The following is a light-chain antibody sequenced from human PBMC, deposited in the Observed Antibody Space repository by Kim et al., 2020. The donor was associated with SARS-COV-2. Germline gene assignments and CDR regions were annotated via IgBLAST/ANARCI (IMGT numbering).Light chain of an antibody. CDR1: HSVGSD. V-gene: IGKV3-11*01. J-gene: IGKJ4*01. Sequence: EIVLTQSPGTLSLSPGERATLSCGASHSVGSDLAWYQQKPGQAPSLLIYDSSKRATVIPARFSGSGSGTDFTLTISSLEAEDSAVYYCQQRNNLLTFGGGTKVDI. CDR3: QQRNNLLT. CDR2: DSS.